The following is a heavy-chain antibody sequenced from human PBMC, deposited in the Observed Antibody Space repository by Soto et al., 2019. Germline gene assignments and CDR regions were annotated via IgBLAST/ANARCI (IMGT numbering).Heavy chain of an antibody. CDR3: ARQLDIVAPYFDY. D-gene: IGHD5-12*01. Sequence: VQLVESGGGLVQPGGSLRLSCAASGFTFSSYSMNWVRQAPGKGLEWVSYISSSSSTIYYADSVKGRFTISRDNAKNSLYLQMNSLRAEDTAVYYCARQLDIVAPYFDYWGQGTLVTVSS. J-gene: IGHJ4*02. V-gene: IGHV3-48*01. CDR1: GFTFSSYS. CDR2: ISSSSSTI.